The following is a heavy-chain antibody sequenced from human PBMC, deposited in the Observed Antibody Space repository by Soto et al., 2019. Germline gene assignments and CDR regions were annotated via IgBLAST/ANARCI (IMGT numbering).Heavy chain of an antibody. V-gene: IGHV3-7*03. Sequence: EVQLVESGGGLVQPGGSLRLSCAASGFTFSSYWMSWVRQAPGKGLEWVANIKQDGSEKYYVDSVKGRFTISRDNAKNSLYLQMNSLRAEDTAVYYCARDDIKGRITLYYYYGMDVWGQGTTVTVSS. CDR2: IKQDGSEK. J-gene: IGHJ6*02. CDR1: GFTFSSYW. D-gene: IGHD3-10*01. CDR3: ARDDIKGRITLYYYYGMDV.